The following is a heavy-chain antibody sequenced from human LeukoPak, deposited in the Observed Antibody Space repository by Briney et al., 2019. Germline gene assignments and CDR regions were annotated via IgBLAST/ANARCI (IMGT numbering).Heavy chain of an antibody. D-gene: IGHD2-15*01. V-gene: IGHV4-30-2*01. CDR2: IYHSGST. CDR1: GGSISSGGYS. CDR3: ARGALSQYCSGGSCQSRAYFQH. J-gene: IGHJ1*01. Sequence: TSETLSLTCAVSGGSISSGGYSWSWIRQPPGKGLEWIGYIYHSGSTYYNPSLKSRVTISVDRSNNQFSLKLSSVTAADTAVYYCARGALSQYCSGGSCQSRAYFQHWGQGTLVTVSS.